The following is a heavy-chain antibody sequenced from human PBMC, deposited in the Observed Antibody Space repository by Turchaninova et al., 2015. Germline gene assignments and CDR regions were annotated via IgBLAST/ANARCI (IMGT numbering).Heavy chain of an antibody. D-gene: IGHD3-22*01. CDR3: AKEWGDHYERFDH. Sequence: QVHLVESGGGVVQPGGSLRLSCAASGFTFSSYGMHWVSQAPGKGLGWVGVVGYEGRKKLKGAAVKGRITLSMDNSKNTLYLKMSSLRGEDTAVYYCAKEWGDHYERFDHWGHGTLVTVSS. CDR2: VGYEGRKK. CDR1: GFTFSSYG. V-gene: IGHV3-30*02. J-gene: IGHJ4*01.